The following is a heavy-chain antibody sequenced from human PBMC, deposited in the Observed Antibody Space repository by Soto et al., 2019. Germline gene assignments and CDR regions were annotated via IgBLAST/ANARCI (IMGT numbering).Heavy chain of an antibody. Sequence: EVQLVQSGGGSVQPGGSLRLSCAASGFTFTNYWMHWVRQVPGKGLVWVSRIDGVGTGTSYSDSVRGRFTISRDNAENTLYLQMNSLRAEDTAVYYCAKEKSSWYGYWGQGTLVTVSS. CDR2: IDGVGTGT. J-gene: IGHJ4*02. V-gene: IGHV3-74*01. D-gene: IGHD6-13*01. CDR3: AKEKSSWYGY. CDR1: GFTFTNYW.